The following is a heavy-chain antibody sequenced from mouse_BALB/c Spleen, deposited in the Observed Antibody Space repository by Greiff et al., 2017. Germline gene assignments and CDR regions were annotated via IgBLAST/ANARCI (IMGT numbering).Heavy chain of an antibody. J-gene: IGHJ4*01. V-gene: IGHV5-17*02. CDR2: ISSGSSTI. Sequence: EVHLVESGGGLVQPGGSRKLSCAASGFTFSSFGMHWVRQAPEKGLEWVAYISSGSSTIYYADTVKGRFTISRDNPKNTLFLQMTSLRSEDTAMYYCARSSSYGAMDYWGQGTSVTVSS. CDR1: GFTFSSFG. CDR3: ARSSSYGAMDY. D-gene: IGHD1-1*01.